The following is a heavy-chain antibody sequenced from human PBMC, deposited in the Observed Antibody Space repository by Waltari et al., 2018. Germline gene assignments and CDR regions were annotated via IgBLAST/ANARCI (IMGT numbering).Heavy chain of an antibody. CDR3: ARGSGPFDP. J-gene: IGHJ5*02. D-gene: IGHD3-3*01. Sequence: QLQLQESGSGLVKPSQTLSLPCAVSGGSISSGGYSWSWIRQPPGKGLEWIGFVYVGGSTHYNPSLRSRVTTSIDRSKNQFFLTLRSVTAADTAVYYCARGSGPFDPWGQGTLVTVSS. CDR2: VYVGGST. V-gene: IGHV4-30-2*01. CDR1: GGSISSGGYS.